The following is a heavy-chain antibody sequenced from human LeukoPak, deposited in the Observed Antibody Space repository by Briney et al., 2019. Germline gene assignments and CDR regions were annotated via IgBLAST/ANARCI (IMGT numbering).Heavy chain of an antibody. J-gene: IGHJ4*02. CDR2: ISSSSSYI. Sequence: GSLRLSCAASGFTFSSYTMNWVRQAPGKGLEWVSSISSSSSYIYDADSVKGRFTISRDNAKNSLYLQMNSLRAEDTAVYYCARDYCSSTSCFPSGTNYFDSWGQGTPVTVSS. D-gene: IGHD2-2*01. CDR3: ARDYCSSTSCFPSGTNYFDS. CDR1: GFTFSSYT. V-gene: IGHV3-21*01.